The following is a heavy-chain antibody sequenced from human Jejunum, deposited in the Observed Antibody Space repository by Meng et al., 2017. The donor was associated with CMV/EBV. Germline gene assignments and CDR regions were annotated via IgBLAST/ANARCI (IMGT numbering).Heavy chain of an antibody. Sequence: CKASGYTFRNYVIHWVRQAPGQRLEWMGWINGDNGNPQYSQNFQGRVTFTRDTSASTAYMELSRLTSEDTAMYYCAREGAVAGLDLDYWGQGTLVTLL. J-gene: IGHJ4*02. V-gene: IGHV1-3*01. CDR1: GYTFRNYV. CDR3: AREGAVAGLDLDY. D-gene: IGHD6-19*01. CDR2: INGDNGNP.